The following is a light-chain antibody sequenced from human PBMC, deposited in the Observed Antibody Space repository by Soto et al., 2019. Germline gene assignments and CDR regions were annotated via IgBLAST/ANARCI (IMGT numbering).Light chain of an antibody. Sequence: EIVLTQSPGTLSLSPGERATISCRASQSVSSNYLAWYQQKPGQAPRLLIYAASNRASGIPDRFGGSGSVTDFTLTVSRLEPEDFAVYYCQQYGSAPWTFGQGTKVEI. CDR3: QQYGSAPWT. J-gene: IGKJ1*01. CDR1: QSVSSNY. CDR2: AAS. V-gene: IGKV3-20*01.